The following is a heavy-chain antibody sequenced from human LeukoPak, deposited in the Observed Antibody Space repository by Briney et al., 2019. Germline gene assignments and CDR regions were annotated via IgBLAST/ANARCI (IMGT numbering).Heavy chain of an antibody. J-gene: IGHJ4*02. Sequence: PGGSLILSCAASGFIFRNNALSWVRQAPGKGLEWVSAISASSGSTYYADSVKARFTISRDNSKNTLYLKMNSLRAEDTAVYFCAKDMFTSSWLPFDYWGQGTLVTVSS. CDR1: GFIFRNNA. CDR2: ISASSGST. D-gene: IGHD6-13*01. V-gene: IGHV3-23*01. CDR3: AKDMFTSSWLPFDY.